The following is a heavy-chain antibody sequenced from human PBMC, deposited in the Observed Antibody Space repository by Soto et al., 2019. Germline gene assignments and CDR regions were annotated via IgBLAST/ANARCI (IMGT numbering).Heavy chain of an antibody. Sequence: QVHLIQSGAEVKKPGSSVKVSCKAAGGTFNTYTLIWVRQAPGHGLEWMGRIIPMVTVTNSAQKFQGSLTLNADKSTATASMELHSLRSDDTAVYYCSIGSWSAETFDVWGQGTMVTVSS. D-gene: IGHD2-2*01. J-gene: IGHJ3*01. V-gene: IGHV1-69*02. CDR3: SIGSWSAETFDV. CDR2: IIPMVTVT. CDR1: GGTFNTYT.